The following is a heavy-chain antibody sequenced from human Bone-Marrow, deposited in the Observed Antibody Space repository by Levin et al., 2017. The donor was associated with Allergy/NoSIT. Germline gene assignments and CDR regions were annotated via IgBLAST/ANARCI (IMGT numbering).Heavy chain of an antibody. Sequence: PGGSLRLSCEASGFTFLTYAMAWVRQAPGKGLEWVSSLSGSGDGTFYADSVKGRFTVSRDTSHNTVYLQMRSLRAEDTGVYYCATSRVATPGYFDYWGQGVLVTVSP. D-gene: IGHD3-10*01. CDR3: ATSRVATPGYFDY. CDR1: GFTFLTYA. CDR2: LSGSGDGT. J-gene: IGHJ4*02. V-gene: IGHV3-23*01.